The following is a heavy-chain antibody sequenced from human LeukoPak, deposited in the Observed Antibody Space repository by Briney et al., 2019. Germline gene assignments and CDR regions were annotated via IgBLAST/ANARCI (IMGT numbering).Heavy chain of an antibody. CDR2: IYYSGST. D-gene: IGHD3-16*02. CDR3: ASLDYDYVWGSYRRGGYYYYGMDV. J-gene: IGHJ6*02. Sequence: PSETLSLTCTVSGGSISSYYWSWIRQPPGKGLEWIGYIYYSGSTNYNPSLKSRVTISVDTSKNQFSLKLSSVTAADTAVYYCASLDYDYVWGSYRRGGYYYYGMDVWGQGTTVTVSS. CDR1: GGSISSYY. V-gene: IGHV4-59*08.